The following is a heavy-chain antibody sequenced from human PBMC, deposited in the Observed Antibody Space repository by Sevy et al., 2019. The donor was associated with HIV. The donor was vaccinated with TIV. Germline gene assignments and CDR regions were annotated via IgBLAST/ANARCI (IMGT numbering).Heavy chain of an antibody. J-gene: IGHJ5*02. CDR3: AREGSDFWSGHYSGGAGYNWFDP. D-gene: IGHD3-3*01. CDR2: ISTYNGNT. Sequence: ASVKVSCKASGYTFTNYGISWVRQAPGQGLEWMGWISTYNGNTHFAQKLQGRVTMTTDTSTSTAYMELRSLRSDDTVVYYCAREGSDFWSGHYSGGAGYNWFDPWGQGTLITVSS. CDR1: GYTFTNYG. V-gene: IGHV1-18*01.